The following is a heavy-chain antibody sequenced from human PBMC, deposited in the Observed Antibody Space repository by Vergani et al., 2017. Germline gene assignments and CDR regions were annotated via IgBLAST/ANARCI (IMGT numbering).Heavy chain of an antibody. CDR3: ARDELRDAFDL. CDR1: GCAFDTYG. Sequence: QVQLVESGGGVVQPGGSLRLSCVASGCAFDTYGMHWVRQAPGKGLEWVAFIRFDGSNKFYSDSVKGRFSIDRDNSKKTHYLQMSGLTGDDTAMYYCARDELRDAFDLWGQGTLVIVSS. D-gene: IGHD2-21*01. V-gene: IGHV3-30*02. J-gene: IGHJ3*01. CDR2: IRFDGSNK.